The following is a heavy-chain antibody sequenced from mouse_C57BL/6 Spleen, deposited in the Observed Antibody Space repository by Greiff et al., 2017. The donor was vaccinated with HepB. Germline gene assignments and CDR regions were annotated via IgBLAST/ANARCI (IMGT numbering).Heavy chain of an antibody. J-gene: IGHJ2*01. CDR1: GFTFSNYW. Sequence: DVKLVESGGGLVQPGGSMKLSCVASGFTFSNYWMNWVRQSPEKGLEWVAQIRLKSDNYATHYAESVKGRFTISRDDSKSSVYLQMNNLRAEDTGIYYCPTGVAGGYWGQGTTLTVSS. V-gene: IGHV6-3*01. CDR3: PTGVAGGY. D-gene: IGHD1-1*01. CDR2: IRLKSDNYAT.